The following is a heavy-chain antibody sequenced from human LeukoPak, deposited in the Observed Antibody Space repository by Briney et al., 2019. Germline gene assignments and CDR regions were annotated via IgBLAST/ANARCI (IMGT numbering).Heavy chain of an antibody. CDR1: GFTFSSYS. V-gene: IGHV3-21*01. J-gene: IGHJ4*02. CDR2: ISTSSSYI. Sequence: GESLRLSCEASGFTFSSYSMNWVRQAPGKGLEWVSSISTSSSYIYYADSLKGRFTISRDNAKNSLYLQMNSLRAEDTAVYYCARDSGKGWFTLDSWGQGTLVTVSS. CDR3: ARDSGKGWFTLDS. D-gene: IGHD6-19*01.